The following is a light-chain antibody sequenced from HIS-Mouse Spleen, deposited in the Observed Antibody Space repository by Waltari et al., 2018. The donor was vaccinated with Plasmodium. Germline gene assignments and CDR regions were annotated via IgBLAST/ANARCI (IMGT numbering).Light chain of an antibody. Sequence: EIVMTQSPATLSVSPGERATLSCRASQSVSSNLAWYQQKPGQAPRLLIYGASTRATGIPARFSGSGSGKEFTITISSLQSEDFAVYYCQQYNNWSFTFGPGTKVDIK. CDR1: QSVSSN. J-gene: IGKJ3*01. V-gene: IGKV3-15*01. CDR3: QQYNNWSFT. CDR2: GAS.